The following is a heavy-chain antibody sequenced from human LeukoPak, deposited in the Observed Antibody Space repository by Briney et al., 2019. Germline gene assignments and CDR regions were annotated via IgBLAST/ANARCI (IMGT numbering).Heavy chain of an antibody. V-gene: IGHV4-39*01. CDR2: IYYSGSA. J-gene: IGHJ4*02. D-gene: IGHD4-23*01. CDR3: ARHWVVTPNY. Sequence: SETLSLTCIVSGGSISNSSYYWGWIRQPPGKGLEWIGSIYYSGSACYNPSLKSRVTISVDTSKNQFSLKLTSVTAADTAAYYCARHWVVTPNYWGQGTLVTVSS. CDR1: GGSISNSSYY.